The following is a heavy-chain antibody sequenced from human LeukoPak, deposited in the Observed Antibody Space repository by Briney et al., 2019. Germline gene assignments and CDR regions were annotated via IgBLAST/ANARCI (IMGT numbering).Heavy chain of an antibody. CDR2: ISPTSSYT. Sequence: GGSLRLSCAASGFTFSSYNMNWVRQAPGKGLDWVSSISPTSSYTSYTDSVKGRFTISRDNAKNSLYLQMNSLRVEDTAVYYCAKDDGWVQYANWGQGTLVTVSS. CDR1: GFTFSSYN. CDR3: AKDDGWVQYAN. J-gene: IGHJ4*02. D-gene: IGHD5-24*01. V-gene: IGHV3-21*01.